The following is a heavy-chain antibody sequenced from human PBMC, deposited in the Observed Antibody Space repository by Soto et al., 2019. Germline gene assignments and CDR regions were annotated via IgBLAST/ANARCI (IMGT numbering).Heavy chain of an antibody. D-gene: IGHD3-16*02. CDR3: ARSGSYDYVWGSYRYTERYYFDY. J-gene: IGHJ4*02. CDR1: GGSFSAYY. V-gene: IGHV4-34*01. CDR2: INHSGST. Sequence: PSETLSLTCAVSGGSFSAYYWSWIRQPPGKGLEWVGEINHSGSTNYNPSLKSRITISIDTSNKQFSLKLSSVTAADTAVYYCARSGSYDYVWGSYRYTERYYFDYWGQGTLVTVSS.